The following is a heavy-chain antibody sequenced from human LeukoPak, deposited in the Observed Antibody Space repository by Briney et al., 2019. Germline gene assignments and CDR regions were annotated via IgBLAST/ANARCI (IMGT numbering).Heavy chain of an antibody. CDR3: ARDWGVSARPGYMDV. CDR1: GDSIGRINYY. CDR2: IYYSGST. J-gene: IGHJ6*03. Sequence: SETLSLTCTISGDSIGRINYYWGWIRQPPGKGLEWFGYIYYSGSTNYNPSLKSRVTISVDTSKNQFSLKLSSVTAADTAVYYCARDWGVSARPGYMDVWGKGTTVTVSS. D-gene: IGHD6-6*01. V-gene: IGHV4-61*01.